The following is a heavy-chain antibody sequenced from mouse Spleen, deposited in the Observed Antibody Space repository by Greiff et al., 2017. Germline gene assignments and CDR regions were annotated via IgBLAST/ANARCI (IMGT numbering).Heavy chain of an antibody. J-gene: IGHJ3*01. Sequence: EVMLVESGGGLVKPGGSLKLSCAASGFTFSSYAMSWVRQTPEKRLEWVATISSGGSYTYYPDSVKGRFTISRDNAKNTLYLQMSSLRSEDTAMYYCARQRDYGSSPFAYWGQGTLVTVSA. CDR2: ISSGGSYT. V-gene: IGHV5-9-1*01. CDR3: ARQRDYGSSPFAY. CDR1: GFTFSSYA. D-gene: IGHD1-1*01.